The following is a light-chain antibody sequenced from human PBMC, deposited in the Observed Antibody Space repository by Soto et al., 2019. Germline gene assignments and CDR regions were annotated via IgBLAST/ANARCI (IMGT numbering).Light chain of an antibody. J-gene: IGKJ3*01. Sequence: DVVMTQSPLSLPVSFGQPASISCRSSQSLVNTDGNTYLNWFQQRPGQSPRRLIYQVSNRDPGVPDRFSGSGSGTDFTLKISRVEAEDVGVYYCMQGTHWPLTFGPGTKVDIK. CDR2: QVS. CDR3: MQGTHWPLT. V-gene: IGKV2-30*01. CDR1: QSLVNTDGNTY.